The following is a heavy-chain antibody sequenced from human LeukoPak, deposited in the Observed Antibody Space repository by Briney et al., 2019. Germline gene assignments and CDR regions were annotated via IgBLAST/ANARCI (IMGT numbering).Heavy chain of an antibody. CDR1: GFTFSSYG. CDR3: AKDPAWFGELSVSFDY. V-gene: IGHV3-30*18. J-gene: IGHJ4*02. CDR2: ISYDGSNK. Sequence: PGRSLRLSCAASGFTFSSYGMHWVRQAPGKGLEWVAVISYDGSNKYYADSVKGRFTISRDNSKNTRYLQMNSLRAEDTAVYYCAKDPAWFGELSVSFDYWGQGTLVTVSS. D-gene: IGHD3-10*01.